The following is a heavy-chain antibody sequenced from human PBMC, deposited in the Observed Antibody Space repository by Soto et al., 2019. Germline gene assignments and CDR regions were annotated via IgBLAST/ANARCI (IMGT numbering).Heavy chain of an antibody. CDR3: AHSEVGSRTVDP. CDR2: IYWDDDK. J-gene: IGHJ5*02. Sequence: QITLKESGPTLVKPPQTLTLTCTFSGFSTSTSGVAVRWIRQTPGKALERLVLIYWDDDKRYSPSLKSRLTITKDTSKTQVILTMTNMDPMDTATYFCAHSEVGSRTVDPWCQGTLVSVSS. V-gene: IGHV2-5*02. CDR1: GFSTSTSGVA. D-gene: IGHD1-26*01.